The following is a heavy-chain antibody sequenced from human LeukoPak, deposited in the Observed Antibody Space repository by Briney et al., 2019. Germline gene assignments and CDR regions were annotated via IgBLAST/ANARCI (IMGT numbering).Heavy chain of an antibody. CDR3: ATIRGSEGHWYFDL. Sequence: GGSLRLSCSGSGFTFNRFALHWVRQAPGKGLEFVSRISANGGSTYYADSVKDRFTVSRDNPKKTLYLQMNSLRAEDSAVYYCATIRGSEGHWYFDLWGRGTLVTVSS. CDR2: ISANGGST. CDR1: GFTFNRFA. V-gene: IGHV3-64*04. D-gene: IGHD3-10*01. J-gene: IGHJ2*01.